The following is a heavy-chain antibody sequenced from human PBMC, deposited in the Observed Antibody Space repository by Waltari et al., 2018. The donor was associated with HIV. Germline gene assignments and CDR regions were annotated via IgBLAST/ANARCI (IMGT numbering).Heavy chain of an antibody. Sequence: EVQLVQSGAEVKKPGESLKISCKGSGYSFTSYWIGWVRQMPGKGMEWMGLIYPGDSDTRYSPSFQGQVTISADKSISTAYLQWSSLKASDTAMYYCARYITMVRGGANWFDPWGQGTLVTVSS. D-gene: IGHD3-10*01. V-gene: IGHV5-51*03. CDR3: ARYITMVRGGANWFDP. J-gene: IGHJ5*02. CDR2: IYPGDSDT. CDR1: GYSFTSYW.